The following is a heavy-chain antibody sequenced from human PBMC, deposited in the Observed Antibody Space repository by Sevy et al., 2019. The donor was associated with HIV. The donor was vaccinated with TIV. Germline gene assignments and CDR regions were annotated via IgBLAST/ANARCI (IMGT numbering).Heavy chain of an antibody. Sequence: ASVKVSCKASGYTFTGQYIHWVRQAPGQGLEWMGWINPNSGDTNYAQEFQGRGTMTRDTSISTAYMELSGLKSDDTAVYYCSRDLRLRGYSYGCFDYWGQGTLVTVSS. CDR2: INPNSGDT. J-gene: IGHJ4*02. CDR1: GYTFTGQY. CDR3: SRDLRLRGYSYGCFDY. V-gene: IGHV1-2*02. D-gene: IGHD5-18*01.